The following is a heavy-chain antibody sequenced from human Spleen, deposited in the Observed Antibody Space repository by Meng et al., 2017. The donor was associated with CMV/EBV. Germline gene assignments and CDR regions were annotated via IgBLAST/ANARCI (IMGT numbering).Heavy chain of an antibody. D-gene: IGHD3-10*01. CDR3: ASSMVRGVIYYFDY. J-gene: IGHJ4*02. CDR2: IIPILGIA. CDR1: GGTFSSYA. Sequence: SVKVSCKASGGTFSSYAISWVRQAPGQGLEWMGGIIPILGIANYAQKFQGRVTITADKSTSTAYMELSSLRSEDTAVYYCASSMVRGVIYYFDYWGQGTLVTVSS. V-gene: IGHV1-69*10.